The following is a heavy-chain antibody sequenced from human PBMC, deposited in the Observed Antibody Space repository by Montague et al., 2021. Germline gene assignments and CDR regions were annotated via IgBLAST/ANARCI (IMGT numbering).Heavy chain of an antibody. D-gene: IGHD2-21*02. CDR3: AGVGATVTAPFDF. CDR1: GGSISSTAYY. Sequence: TLSLTCAVSGGSISSTAYYWSWIRQHPGKGLEWIGYIYYSGSTYYNPYLKSRVPISVDTSQNQFSLNLNSVTAADTAVSYCAGVGATVTAPFDFWGQGTLVTVSS. V-gene: IGHV4-31*11. J-gene: IGHJ4*02. CDR2: IYYSGST.